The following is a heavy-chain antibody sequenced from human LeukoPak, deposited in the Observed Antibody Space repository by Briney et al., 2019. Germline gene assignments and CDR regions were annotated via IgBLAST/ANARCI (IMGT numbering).Heavy chain of an antibody. CDR2: ISYDGSNK. CDR3: ARGPYYYDSLWGAFDI. CDR1: GFTFSSYS. D-gene: IGHD3-22*01. V-gene: IGHV3-30-3*01. Sequence: AGPLRLSCAASGFTFSSYSMHWVRQAAGKGLEWVAVISYDGSNKYYADSVKGRFTISRENSKNTLYLQMNSLRAEDTAVYYCARGPYYYDSLWGAFDIWGQGTMVTVSS. J-gene: IGHJ3*02.